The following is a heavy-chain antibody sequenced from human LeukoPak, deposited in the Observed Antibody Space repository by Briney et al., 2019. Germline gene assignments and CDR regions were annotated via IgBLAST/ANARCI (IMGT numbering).Heavy chain of an antibody. D-gene: IGHD3-10*01. CDR1: GITFSSYY. CDR2: IKQDGSAK. V-gene: IGHV3-7*01. Sequence: GGSLRLSCAAPGITFSSYYMSWVRQAPGKGLEWVANIKQDGSAKYYVDSVKGRFTISRDNAKNSLHLQMNSLRAEDTAVYFCAGALAGGLEFTFAYWGQGALVTVSS. J-gene: IGHJ4*02. CDR3: AGALAGGLEFTFAY.